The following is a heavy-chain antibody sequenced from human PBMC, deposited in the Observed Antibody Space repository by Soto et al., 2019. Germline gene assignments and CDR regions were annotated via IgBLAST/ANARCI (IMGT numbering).Heavy chain of an antibody. CDR3: ARRETIFGVVIRQDYYYGMDV. D-gene: IGHD3-3*01. CDR2: IIPIFGTA. V-gene: IGHV1-69*13. J-gene: IGHJ6*02. CDR1: GGTFSSYS. Sequence: ASVKVSCKGSGGTFSSYSISWVLQAPGQGLEWMGGIIPIFGTANYAQKFQGRVTITADESTSTAYMELSSLRSEDTAVYYCARRETIFGVVIRQDYYYGMDVWGQGTTVTVSS.